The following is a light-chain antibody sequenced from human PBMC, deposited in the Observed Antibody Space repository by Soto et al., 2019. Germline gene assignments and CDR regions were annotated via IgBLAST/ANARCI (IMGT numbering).Light chain of an antibody. Sequence: DIQMTQSPSTLSASVGDRVTITCRASESISSWLAWYQQKPGNAPKLLIYDASSLESGVPSRFSGSGSGTEFHLTISSLQPDDFATYYCQQYNSYSTFGQGTKVEIK. V-gene: IGKV1-5*01. J-gene: IGKJ1*01. CDR1: ESISSW. CDR2: DAS. CDR3: QQYNSYST.